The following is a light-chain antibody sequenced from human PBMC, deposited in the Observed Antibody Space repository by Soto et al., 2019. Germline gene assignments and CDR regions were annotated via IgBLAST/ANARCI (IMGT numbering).Light chain of an antibody. CDR2: EGT. Sequence: QSALTQPASVSGSPGQSITISCTGTSSDVGSYNRVSWYQQHPGKAPKFMIYEGTKRPSGVSTRFSGSKSGNTASLTISGLLAEDEGDYYCCSYTTTYTYVFGTGTKLTVL. CDR3: CSYTTTYTYV. V-gene: IGLV2-23*01. CDR1: SSDVGSYNR. J-gene: IGLJ1*01.